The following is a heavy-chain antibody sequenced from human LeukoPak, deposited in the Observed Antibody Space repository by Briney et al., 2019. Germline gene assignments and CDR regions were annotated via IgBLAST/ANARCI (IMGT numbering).Heavy chain of an antibody. J-gene: IGHJ4*02. CDR1: GGTFSSYA. V-gene: IGHV1-69*05. CDR3: ARSRWERTTSSFDY. D-gene: IGHD1-26*01. Sequence: SVRVSCKASGGTFSSYAISWVRQAPGQGLEWMGGIIPIFGTANYAQKFQGRVTITTDESTSTAYMELSSLRSEDTAVYYCARSRWERTTSSFDYWGQGTLVTVSS. CDR2: IIPIFGTA.